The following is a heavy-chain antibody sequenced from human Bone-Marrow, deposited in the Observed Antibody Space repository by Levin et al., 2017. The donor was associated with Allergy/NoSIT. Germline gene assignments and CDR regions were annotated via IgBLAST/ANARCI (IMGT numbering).Heavy chain of an antibody. CDR2: IYNSGSA. Sequence: PSETLSLTCTVSGGSIRSGDYYWTWIRQPQGKGLEWIGYIYNSGSAYYNASLKSRLTISLDTAKNQFSLNLSSVTGADTAVYYCARATTWAPQIDDWGRGTLVTVSS. J-gene: IGHJ4*02. D-gene: IGHD1-14*01. V-gene: IGHV4-30-4*01. CDR3: ARATTWAPQIDD. CDR1: GGSIRSGDYY.